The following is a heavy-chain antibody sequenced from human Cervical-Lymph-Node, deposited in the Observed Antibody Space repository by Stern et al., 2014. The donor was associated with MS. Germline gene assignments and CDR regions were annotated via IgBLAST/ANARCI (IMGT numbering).Heavy chain of an antibody. J-gene: IGHJ3*02. CDR2: IYYSGST. CDR3: ARDSYSSNLNDAFDI. D-gene: IGHD6-13*01. CDR1: GGSISSYY. V-gene: IGHV4-59*01. Sequence: QLQLQESGPGLVKPSETLSLTCTVSGGSISSYYWSWIRQPPGKGLERIGYIYYSGSTNYNPSLKSRVTISVDTSKNQFSLKLSSVTAADTAVYYCARDSYSSNLNDAFDIWGQGTMVTVSS.